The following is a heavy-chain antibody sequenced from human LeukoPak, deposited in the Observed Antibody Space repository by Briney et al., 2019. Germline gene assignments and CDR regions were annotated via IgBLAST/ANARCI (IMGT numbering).Heavy chain of an antibody. Sequence: GGSLRLSCAASGFTFSSYSMNWVRQAPGKGLEWVSAISGSGGSTYYADSVKGRFTISRDNAKNSLYLQMNSLRAEDTAVYYCARSSVPDYWGQGTLVTVSS. CDR3: ARSSVPDY. V-gene: IGHV3-48*01. CDR2: ISGSGGST. J-gene: IGHJ4*02. CDR1: GFTFSSYS. D-gene: IGHD2-2*01.